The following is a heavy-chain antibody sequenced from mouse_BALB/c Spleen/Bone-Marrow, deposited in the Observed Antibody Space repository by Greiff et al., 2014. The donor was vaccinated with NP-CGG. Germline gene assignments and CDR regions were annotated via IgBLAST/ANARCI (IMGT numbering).Heavy chain of an antibody. CDR1: GFTFTDYE. J-gene: IGHJ2*01. Sequence: QGQLKGSGAELVGPGASVKLSCKALGFTFTDYEMHWGKQTPVHGLEWIGTIHPGSGGTAYNQKFKGKATLTADKSSSTAYMELSSLTSEDSAVYYCTREKVGDFDYWGQGTTLTVSS. CDR3: TREKVGDFDY. CDR2: IHPGSGGT. V-gene: IGHV1-15*01.